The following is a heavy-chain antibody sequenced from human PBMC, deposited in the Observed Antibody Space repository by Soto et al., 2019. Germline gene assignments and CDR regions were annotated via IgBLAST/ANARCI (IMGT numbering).Heavy chain of an antibody. V-gene: IGHV4-39*01. CDR3: AGHSSGSYYNYYYYYYMDV. J-gene: IGHJ6*03. D-gene: IGHD3-10*01. CDR1: GGSISSSSYY. CDR2: IYYSGST. Sequence: SETLSLTCTVSGGSISSSSYYWGWIRQPPGKGLEWIGSIYYSGSTYYNPSLKSRVTISVDTSKNQFSLKLSSVTAADTAVYYCAGHSSGSYYNYYYYYYMDVWGKGTTVTVSS.